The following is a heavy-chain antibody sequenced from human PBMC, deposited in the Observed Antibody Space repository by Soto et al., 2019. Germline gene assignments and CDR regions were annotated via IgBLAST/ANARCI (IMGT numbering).Heavy chain of an antibody. CDR2: ISYDGSNK. J-gene: IGHJ3*02. V-gene: IGHV3-30-3*01. D-gene: IGHD5-12*01. CDR1: GFTFSSYA. Sequence: QVQLVESGGGVVQPGRSLRLSCAASGFTFSSYAMHWVRQAPGKGLEWVAVISYDGSNKYYADSVKGRFTISRDNSKNTLDLQRNSLRAEDTAVYYCARRQMATILVDAFDIWGQGTMVTVSS. CDR3: ARRQMATILVDAFDI.